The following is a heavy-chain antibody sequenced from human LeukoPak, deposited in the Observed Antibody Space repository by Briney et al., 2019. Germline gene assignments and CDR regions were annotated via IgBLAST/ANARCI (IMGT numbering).Heavy chain of an antibody. D-gene: IGHD2-2*01. CDR2: IYYSGST. Sequence: SETLSLTCTVSGGSISSYYWSWIRQPPGKGLEWIGYIYYSGSTNYNPSLKSRVTISVDTSKNQFSLKLSSVTAADTAVYYCAGTADGGYCSSTSCASDIWGQGTMVTVSS. J-gene: IGHJ3*02. V-gene: IGHV4-59*08. CDR1: GGSISSYY. CDR3: AGTADGGYCSSTSCASDI.